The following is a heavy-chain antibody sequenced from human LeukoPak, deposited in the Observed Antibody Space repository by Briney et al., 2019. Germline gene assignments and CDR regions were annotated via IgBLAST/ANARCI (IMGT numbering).Heavy chain of an antibody. Sequence: GASVKVSCKASGYTFTGYYMHWVRQAPGQGLEWMGWINPNSGGTNYAQKFQGRVTMTRDTSISTAYMELRSLRSDDTAVYYCARVPSNRRYYYDSSGQLDYFDYWGQGTLVTVSS. J-gene: IGHJ4*02. D-gene: IGHD3-22*01. CDR1: GYTFTGYY. CDR3: ARVPSNRRYYYDSSGQLDYFDY. CDR2: INPNSGGT. V-gene: IGHV1-2*02.